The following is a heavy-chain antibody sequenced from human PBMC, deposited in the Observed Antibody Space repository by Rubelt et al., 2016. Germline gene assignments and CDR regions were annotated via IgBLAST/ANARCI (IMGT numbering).Heavy chain of an antibody. V-gene: IGHV3-48*01. CDR2: ISSGSSTI. D-gene: IGHD1-26*01. CDR3: AKDWSSGSYQYIDH. J-gene: IGHJ4*02. Sequence: GLEWVSYISSGSSTIHYADSVKGRFTISRDNSKNTLYLQMNSLRVEDTAIYYCAKDWSSGSYQYIDHWGQGTLVTVSS.